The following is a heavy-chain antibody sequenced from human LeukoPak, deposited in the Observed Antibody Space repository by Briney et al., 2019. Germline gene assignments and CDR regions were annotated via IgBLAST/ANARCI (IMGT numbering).Heavy chain of an antibody. V-gene: IGHV3-21*01. CDR1: GFPFRSFS. CDR2: IDLNGKPI. Sequence: PGGSLRLPCVGSGFPFRSFSMNWVPQAPGKGLEWVSSIDLNGKPINYADPVKDRFTISRDNAKNSLFLQMDSLRVEDTAVYYCARDRGLGLANGFTSWGQGTLVTVSS. J-gene: IGHJ5*01. D-gene: IGHD6-19*01. CDR3: ARDRGLGLANGFTS.